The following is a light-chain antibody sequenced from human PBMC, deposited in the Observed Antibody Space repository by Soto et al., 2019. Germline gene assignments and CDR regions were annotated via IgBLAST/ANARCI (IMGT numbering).Light chain of an antibody. V-gene: IGKV3-11*01. CDR3: QQRTIGLT. CDR1: QTVTTS. Sequence: EIVLTQSPATLSLSPGERATLSCRASQTVTTSLAWYQQKRGQASRLLVFDASNRATGVAARFSGSGTGTDFTLIISSLEPEDFAVYYCQQRTIGLTFGGVTKVEIK. CDR2: DAS. J-gene: IGKJ4*01.